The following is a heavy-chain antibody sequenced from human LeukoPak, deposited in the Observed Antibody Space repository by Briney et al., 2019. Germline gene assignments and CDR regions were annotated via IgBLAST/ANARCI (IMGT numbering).Heavy chain of an antibody. V-gene: IGHV4-34*01. CDR1: GGSFSGYY. D-gene: IGHD1-1*01. CDR3: ARGPHYWNDVQLFYYYYGMDV. Sequence: PSETLSLTCAVYGGSFSGYYWSWIRQPPGKGLEWIGEINHSGSTNYNPSLKSRVTISVDTSKNQFSLKLSSVTAADTAVYYCARGPHYWNDVQLFYYYYGMDVWGQGTTVTVSS. J-gene: IGHJ6*02. CDR2: INHSGST.